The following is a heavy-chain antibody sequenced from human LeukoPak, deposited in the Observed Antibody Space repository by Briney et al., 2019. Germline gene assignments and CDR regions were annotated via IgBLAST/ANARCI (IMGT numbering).Heavy chain of an antibody. Sequence: ASVKVSCKASGGTFSSYAISWVRQAPGQGLEWMGGIIPIFGTANYAQKFQGRVTMTTDTSTNTAYMELRSLRSDDTAVYYCARSYSSTWYSYYYYMDVWGKGTTVTVSS. V-gene: IGHV1-69*05. CDR2: IIPIFGTA. CDR1: GGTFSSYA. D-gene: IGHD6-13*01. CDR3: ARSYSSTWYSYYYYMDV. J-gene: IGHJ6*03.